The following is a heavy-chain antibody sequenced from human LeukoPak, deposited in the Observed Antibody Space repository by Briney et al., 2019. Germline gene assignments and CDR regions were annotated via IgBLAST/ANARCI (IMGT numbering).Heavy chain of an antibody. J-gene: IGHJ4*02. D-gene: IGHD1-1*01. CDR1: GYTFTSYC. Sequence: ASVKVFCKASGYTFTSYCMHWVRQAPGQGLEWMGIINPSGGSTSYAQKFQGRVTLTRDMSTSTVYMALSSLRSEDTAVYYCARATPGFGRNVEKYFDYWGQGTLVTVSS. CDR3: ARATPGFGRNVEKYFDY. V-gene: IGHV1-46*01. CDR2: INPSGGST.